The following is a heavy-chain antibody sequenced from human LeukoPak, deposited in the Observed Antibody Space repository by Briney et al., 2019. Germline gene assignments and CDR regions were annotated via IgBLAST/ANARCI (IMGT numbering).Heavy chain of an antibody. J-gene: IGHJ6*02. V-gene: IGHV3-33*08. CDR2: IWYDGSEK. CDR1: GFTFSSYA. CDR3: AREAYWSGSPSYYYGMDV. Sequence: PGGSLRLSCAASGFTFSSYAMSWVRQAPGKGLEGGAIIWYDGSEKLYADSVKDRFTISRDNSKNTVSLQMNSLRVEDTAVYYCAREAYWSGSPSYYYGMDVWGQGTTVTVSS. D-gene: IGHD3-3*01.